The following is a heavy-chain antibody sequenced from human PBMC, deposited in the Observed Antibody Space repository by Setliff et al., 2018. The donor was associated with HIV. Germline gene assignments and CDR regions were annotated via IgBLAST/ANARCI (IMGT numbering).Heavy chain of an antibody. CDR2: IYYSGST. CDR1: GGSISSYY. V-gene: IGHV4-59*12. CDR3: ARALLIYYDSSGYYTN. J-gene: IGHJ4*02. Sequence: SETLSLTCTVSGGSISSYYWSWIRQPPGKGLEWIGYIYYSGSTNYNPSLKSRVTISVDTYKNQFSLKLSSVTAADTAVYYCARALLIYYDSSGYYTNWGQGTLVTVSS. D-gene: IGHD3-22*01.